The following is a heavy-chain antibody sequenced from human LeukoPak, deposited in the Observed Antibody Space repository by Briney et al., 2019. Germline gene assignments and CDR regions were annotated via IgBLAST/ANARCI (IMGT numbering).Heavy chain of an antibody. CDR2: LHTGGGT. V-gene: IGHV3-53*01. D-gene: IGHD3-22*01. CDR1: GFNVITNY. Sequence: GGSLRLSCVASGFNVITNYISWVRQAPGKGLEWVATLHTGGGTHYADSVRGRFTISGDSSKNTVFLQLNSVGVGDTALYYCVRMRYYAQGTQGAFFFDSWGQGTLVTVSS. J-gene: IGHJ4*02. CDR3: VRMRYYAQGTQGAFFFDS.